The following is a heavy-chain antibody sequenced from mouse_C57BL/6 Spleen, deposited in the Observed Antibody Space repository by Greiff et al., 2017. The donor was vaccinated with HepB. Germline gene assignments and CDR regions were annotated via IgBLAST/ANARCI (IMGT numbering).Heavy chain of an antibody. V-gene: IGHV5-16*01. Sequence: EVMLVESEGGLVQPGSSMKLSCTASGFTFSDYYMAWVRQVPEKGLEWVANINYDGSSTYYLDSLKSRFIISRDNAKNNLYLQMSSLKSEDTATYYCARDRAMDYWGQGTSVTVSS. CDR2: INYDGSST. CDR1: GFTFSDYY. J-gene: IGHJ4*01. CDR3: ARDRAMDY.